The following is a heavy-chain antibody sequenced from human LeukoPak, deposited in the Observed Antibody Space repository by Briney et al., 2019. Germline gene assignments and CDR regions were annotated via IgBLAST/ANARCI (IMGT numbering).Heavy chain of an antibody. CDR1: GFTFSSYW. CDR3: ARDYTYYDILTGYPYWYFDL. CDR2: IKQDGSEK. V-gene: IGHV3-7*01. D-gene: IGHD3-9*01. J-gene: IGHJ2*01. Sequence: PGGSLRLSCAASGFTFSSYWMSWVRQAPGKRLEWVANIKQDGSEKYYVDSVKGRFTISRDNAKNSLYLQTNSLRAEDTAVYYCARDYTYYDILTGYPYWYFDLWGRGTLVTVSS.